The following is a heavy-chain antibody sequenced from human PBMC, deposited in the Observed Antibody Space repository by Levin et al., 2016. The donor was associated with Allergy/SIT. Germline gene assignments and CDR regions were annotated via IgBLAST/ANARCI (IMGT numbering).Heavy chain of an antibody. CDR3: AREGAVYDAFDI. D-gene: IGHD3-16*01. CDR2: ISPYNGNT. Sequence: ASVKVSCKASGYTFTSYGISWVRQAPGQGLEWMGWISPYNGNTKYTQKVQGRVSMTTDTATSTAYMELRSLRSDDTAVYYCAREGAVYDAFDIWGQGTIGHRLF. V-gene: IGHV1-18*01. CDR1: GYTFTSYG. J-gene: IGHJ3*02.